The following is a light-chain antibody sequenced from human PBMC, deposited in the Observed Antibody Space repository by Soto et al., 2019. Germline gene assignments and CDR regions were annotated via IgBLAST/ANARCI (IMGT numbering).Light chain of an antibody. CDR1: QAISNN. CDR3: QQLNNYPRALT. J-gene: IGKJ4*01. V-gene: IGKV1-9*01. CDR2: GAS. Sequence: DIQLTQSPSFLSASVGDRVTITCRASQAISNNLALYQHNPGKPPKLLIYGASTLQSGVPSRFSGSGSGTEFTLTISSLQPEDFATYYCQQLNNYPRALTFGGGTKVEIE.